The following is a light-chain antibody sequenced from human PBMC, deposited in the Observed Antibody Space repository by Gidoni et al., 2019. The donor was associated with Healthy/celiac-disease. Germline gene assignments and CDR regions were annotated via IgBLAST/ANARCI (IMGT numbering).Light chain of an antibody. V-gene: IGKV3-11*01. CDR1: QSVSSY. CDR2: DAS. Sequence: EILLTQSPATLSLSPGERATLSCRASQSVSSYLAWYHKKPGQAPRLLIYDASNRATGITARFSGSGSGTDFTLTISSLEPEDFAVYYCQQRSTFGQGTRLEIK. CDR3: QQRST. J-gene: IGKJ5*01.